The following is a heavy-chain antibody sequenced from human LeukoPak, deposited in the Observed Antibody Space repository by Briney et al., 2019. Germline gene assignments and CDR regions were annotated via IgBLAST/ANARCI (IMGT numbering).Heavy chain of an antibody. V-gene: IGHV3-30*02. CDR2: IRYDGSNK. CDR1: GFTFSSYG. J-gene: IGHJ3*02. D-gene: IGHD4-23*01. CDR3: ARLRSTVVTVYDAFDI. Sequence: GGSLRLSCAASGFTFSSYGMHWVRQAPGKGLEWVAFIRYDGSNKYYADSVKGRFTISRDNSKNTLYLQMNSLRAEDTAVYYCARLRSTVVTVYDAFDIWGQGTMVTVSS.